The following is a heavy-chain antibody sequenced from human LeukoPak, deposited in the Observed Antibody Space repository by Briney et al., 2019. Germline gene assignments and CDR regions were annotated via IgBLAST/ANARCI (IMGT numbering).Heavy chain of an antibody. Sequence: GGSLRLSCAASGFTFSSYWMSWVRQAPGKGLEWVANIKQDGSEKYYVDSVTGRFTISRDNAKNSLYLQMNSLRAEDTAIYYCARDDSSSGWSNWGQGTLVTVSS. CDR3: ARDDSSSGWSN. D-gene: IGHD6-19*01. J-gene: IGHJ4*02. V-gene: IGHV3-7*01. CDR2: IKQDGSEK. CDR1: GFTFSSYW.